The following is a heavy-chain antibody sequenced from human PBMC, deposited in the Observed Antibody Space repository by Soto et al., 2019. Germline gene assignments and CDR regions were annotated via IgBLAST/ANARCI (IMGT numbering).Heavy chain of an antibody. D-gene: IGHD3-22*01. V-gene: IGHV1-46*01. Sequence: GASVKVSCKASGYTFTSYYMHWVRQAPGQGLEWMGIINPSGGSTSYAQKLQGRVTMTTDTSTNTAYMELRSLRSDDTAVYYCARGSLTYYDSRHYGMDVWGQGTTVTVSS. J-gene: IGHJ6*02. CDR2: INPSGGST. CDR1: GYTFTSYY. CDR3: ARGSLTYYDSRHYGMDV.